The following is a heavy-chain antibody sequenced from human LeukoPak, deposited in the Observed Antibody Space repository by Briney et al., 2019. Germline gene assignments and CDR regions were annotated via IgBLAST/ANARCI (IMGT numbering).Heavy chain of an antibody. CDR3: ARGRYEISAAMDV. J-gene: IGHJ6*02. Sequence: GGSLRLSCAASGFTVSNNYMSWVRQAPGKGLEWVSVIYGGGSTSYADSVKGRFTISRDNSKNTLYLQMKSLRVEDTAVYYCARGRYEISAAMDVWGQGTTVTVSS. V-gene: IGHV3-53*01. CDR1: GFTVSNNY. D-gene: IGHD5-12*01. CDR2: IYGGGST.